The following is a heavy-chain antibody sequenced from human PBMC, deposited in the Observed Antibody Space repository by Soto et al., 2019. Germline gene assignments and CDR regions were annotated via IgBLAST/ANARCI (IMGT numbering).Heavy chain of an antibody. Sequence: QPGGALRLSCAASGFTFSSYWMHWVRQAPGKGLVWVSRINSDGSSTSYADSVKGRFTISRDNAKNTLYLQMNSLRAEDTAVYYCARGGGLRFLEWLSQGAFDIWGQGTMVTVSS. V-gene: IGHV3-74*01. J-gene: IGHJ3*02. CDR2: INSDGSST. D-gene: IGHD3-3*01. CDR3: ARGGGLRFLEWLSQGAFDI. CDR1: GFTFSSYW.